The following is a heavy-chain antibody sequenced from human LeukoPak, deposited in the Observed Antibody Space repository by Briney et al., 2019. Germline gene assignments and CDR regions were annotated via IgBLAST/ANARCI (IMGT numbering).Heavy chain of an antibody. J-gene: IGHJ4*02. V-gene: IGHV3-33*01. CDR3: ARETIAAKGVGYFDY. Sequence: GGSLRLSCAASGFTFSSYGMHWVRQAPGKGLEWVAVIWYDGSNKYYADSVKGRFTISRDNSKNTLYLQMNSLRAEDTAVYYCARETIAAKGVGYFDYWGQGTLVTVSS. CDR1: GFTFSSYG. CDR2: IWYDGSNK. D-gene: IGHD6-13*01.